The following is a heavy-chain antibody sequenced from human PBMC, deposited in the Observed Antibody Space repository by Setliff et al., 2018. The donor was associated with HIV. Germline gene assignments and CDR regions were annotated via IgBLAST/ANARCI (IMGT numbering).Heavy chain of an antibody. V-gene: IGHV3-21*01. CDR1: GFTFSIYT. CDR2: LSGDSNHI. Sequence: PGGSLRLSCAASGFTFSIYTMNWVRQAPGKGLEWVSSLSGDSNHIYYADSVKGRFTISRDNSKNTLYLQMNSLRVEDTAVYYCTKTMYSSRWSGFDYWGQGTPVTVSS. CDR3: TKTMYSSRWSGFDY. D-gene: IGHD6-13*01. J-gene: IGHJ4*02.